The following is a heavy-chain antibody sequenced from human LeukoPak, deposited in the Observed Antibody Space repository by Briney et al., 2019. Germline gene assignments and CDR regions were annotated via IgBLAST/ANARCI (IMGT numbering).Heavy chain of an antibody. CDR3: AKDIAASGLPRIFDF. D-gene: IGHD6-13*01. V-gene: IGHV3-23*01. CDR2: ISDRSGST. Sequence: PGGSLRLSCAASGFAFRSFAMSWVREAPGKGLEWVSGISDRSGSTYYADSVKGRFIISRDNSKNTLYLQMNSLRAEDTAIYYCAKDIAASGLPRIFDFWGQGTLVTVSS. J-gene: IGHJ4*02. CDR1: GFAFRSFA.